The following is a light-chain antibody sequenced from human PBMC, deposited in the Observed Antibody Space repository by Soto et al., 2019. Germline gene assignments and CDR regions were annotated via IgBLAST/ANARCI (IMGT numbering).Light chain of an antibody. CDR1: SSNIGNNA. CDR2: YDD. CDR3: AAWDDSLNGRGV. J-gene: IGLJ2*01. Sequence: QSVLTQPPSVSEAPRQRVTISCSGSSSNIGNNAVNWYQQLPGKAPKLLIYYDDLLPSGVSDRFSGSKSGTSASLAISGLQSEYEADYYCAAWDDSLNGRGVFGGGTK. V-gene: IGLV1-36*01.